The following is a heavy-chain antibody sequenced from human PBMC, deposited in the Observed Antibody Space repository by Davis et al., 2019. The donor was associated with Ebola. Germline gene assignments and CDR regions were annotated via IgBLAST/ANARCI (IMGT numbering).Heavy chain of an antibody. CDR1: GYSFTSYW. J-gene: IGHJ6*02. Sequence: GESLKTSCQGSGYSFTSYWIGWVRQMPGKGLEWMGIIYPGDSDTRYSPSFQGQVTISVDKSISTAYLQWSSLKASDTAMYYCARAGTGYYYYYGMDVWGQGTTVTVSS. V-gene: IGHV5-51*01. D-gene: IGHD1-1*01. CDR2: IYPGDSDT. CDR3: ARAGTGYYYYYGMDV.